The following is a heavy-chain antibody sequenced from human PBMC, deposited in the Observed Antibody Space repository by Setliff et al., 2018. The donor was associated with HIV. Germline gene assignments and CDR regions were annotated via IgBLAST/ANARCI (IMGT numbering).Heavy chain of an antibody. J-gene: IGHJ4*02. D-gene: IGHD3-9*01. CDR1: GGSFSDYY. CDR2: IYHSGST. CDR3: ARQTWEYYDTLTGYYRSPKNLDS. Sequence: PSETLSLTCALYGGSFSDYYWSWIRQPPGKGLEWIGSIYHSGSTYYNPSLQSRVTISVDTSKNQFSLKLSSVTAPDTAIYYCARQTWEYYDTLTGYYRSPKNLDSWGQGTLVTVSS. V-gene: IGHV4-34*01.